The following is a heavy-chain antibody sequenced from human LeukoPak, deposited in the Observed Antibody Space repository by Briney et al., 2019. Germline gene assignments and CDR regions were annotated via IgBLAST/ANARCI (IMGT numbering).Heavy chain of an antibody. CDR3: ARVFRAGGFGAFDI. Sequence: SETLSLTCTVSGVSISSYYWSWIRQPAGKGLEWIGRIHTSGSTNYNPSLKSRVTMSVDTSKNQFSLKLSSVTAADTAVYYCARVFRAGGFGAFDIWGQGTMVTVSS. CDR2: IHTSGST. D-gene: IGHD3-10*01. J-gene: IGHJ3*02. CDR1: GVSISSYY. V-gene: IGHV4-4*07.